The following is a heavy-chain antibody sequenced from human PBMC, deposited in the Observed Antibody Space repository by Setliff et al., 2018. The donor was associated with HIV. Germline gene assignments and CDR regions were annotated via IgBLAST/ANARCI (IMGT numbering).Heavy chain of an antibody. CDR3: ARVKSIKTTLVRLWPRFDL. D-gene: IGHD3-10*01. V-gene: IGHV4-34*01. CDR2: IDDSGSI. Sequence: SETLSLTCAVYTESLTRYDWAWIRQSPEKGLEWIGEIDDSGSIIYNPSLQSRVTMSVDTSKNQFSLKVRSLTAAGTGLYYCARVKSIKTTLVRLWPRFDLWGQGTQVTV. J-gene: IGHJ5*02. CDR1: TESLTRYD.